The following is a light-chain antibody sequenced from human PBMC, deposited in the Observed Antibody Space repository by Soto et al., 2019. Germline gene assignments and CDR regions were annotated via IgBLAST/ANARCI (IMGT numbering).Light chain of an antibody. CDR2: EVT. Sequence: QSALTQPASVSGSPGQSITISCTGTSSDVGGYNYVSWFQQHPGKAPKLKIYEVTKRPLGVPDRFSGSKSGNTASLTVSGLQAEDEADYYCSSYAGSNNPYVFGTGTKLTVL. J-gene: IGLJ1*01. CDR1: SSDVGGYNY. V-gene: IGLV2-8*01. CDR3: SSYAGSNNPYV.